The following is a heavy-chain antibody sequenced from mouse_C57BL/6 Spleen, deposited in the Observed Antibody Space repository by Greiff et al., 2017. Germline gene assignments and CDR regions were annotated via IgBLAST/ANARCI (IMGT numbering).Heavy chain of an antibody. V-gene: IGHV5-6*01. CDR1: GFTFSSYG. CDR2: ISSGGSYT. D-gene: IGHD1-1*01. J-gene: IGHJ2*01. CDR3: ARAITTVVATSDYFDY. Sequence: EVMLVESGGDLVKPGGSLKLSCAASGFTFSSYGMSWVRQTPDKRLEWVATISSGGSYTYYPDSVKGRFTISRDNAKNTLYLQMSSLKSEDTAMYYCARAITTVVATSDYFDYWGQGTTLTVSS.